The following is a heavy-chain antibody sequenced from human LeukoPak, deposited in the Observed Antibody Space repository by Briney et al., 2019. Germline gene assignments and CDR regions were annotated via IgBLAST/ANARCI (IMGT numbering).Heavy chain of an antibody. Sequence: SETLSLTCTVYGGSISSYYWSWIRQPPGKGVEWIGYIYYSGSTNYNPSLKSRVTISVDTSKNQFSLKLSSVTAADTAVYYCARTYYDFWSGTPTAPYAFDIWSQGTMVTVSS. J-gene: IGHJ3*02. CDR3: ARTYYDFWSGTPTAPYAFDI. D-gene: IGHD3-3*01. CDR1: GGSISSYY. V-gene: IGHV4-59*08. CDR2: IYYSGST.